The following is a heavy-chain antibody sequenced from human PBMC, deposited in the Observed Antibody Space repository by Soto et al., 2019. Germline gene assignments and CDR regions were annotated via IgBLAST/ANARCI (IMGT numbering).Heavy chain of an antibody. CDR1: GFTFTSYG. CDR2: IWYDGSNK. Sequence: GESLKISCAASGFTFTSYGMHWVRQAPGKGLEWVAVIWYDGSNKYYADSVKGRFTISRDNSKNTLYLQMNSLRAEDTAVYYCATYHSGSYYDLFLDYWGPGTLVTVSS. V-gene: IGHV3-30*02. D-gene: IGHD3-10*01. CDR3: ATYHSGSYYDLFLDY. J-gene: IGHJ4*02.